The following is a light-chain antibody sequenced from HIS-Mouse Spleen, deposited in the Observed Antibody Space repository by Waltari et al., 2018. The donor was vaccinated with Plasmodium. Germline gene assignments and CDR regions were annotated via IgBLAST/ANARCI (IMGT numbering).Light chain of an antibody. CDR3: QQSYSTWT. J-gene: IGKJ1*01. CDR2: AAS. V-gene: IGKV1-39*01. Sequence: DIQMTQSPSSLSASVGDRVTITYRASQSISSYLNWYQQKPGKAPKLLIYAASSLQSEVPSRFSGSGTGTEFTLTISSLQPEDFATYYCQQSYSTWTFGQGTKVEIK. CDR1: QSISSY.